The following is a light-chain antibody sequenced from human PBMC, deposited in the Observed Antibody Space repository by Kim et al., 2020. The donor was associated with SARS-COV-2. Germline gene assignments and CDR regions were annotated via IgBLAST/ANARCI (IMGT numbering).Light chain of an antibody. J-gene: IGLJ3*02. V-gene: IGLV3-9*01. CDR3: QVWDSSTWV. Sequence: AGEQAARICCGGNNSGSKTVCWYQQQAGQAPVLVIYRDRSRPSGTAERFSASTAGTTATLTISRAQTGDEADYCCQVWDSSTWVFGGGTQLTVL. CDR2: RDR. CDR1: NSGSKT.